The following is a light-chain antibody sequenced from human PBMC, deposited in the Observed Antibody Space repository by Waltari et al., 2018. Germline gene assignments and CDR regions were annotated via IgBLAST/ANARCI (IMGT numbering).Light chain of an antibody. CDR3: QQYGGPPPST. V-gene: IGKV3-20*01. J-gene: IGKJ2*01. Sequence: EIILTQSPGTLSLSPGERATLSCRASQTISKNYLAWYQQKPGQAPRLLLSGASSRATGTPDRFSGSGSGTDFTLTITIVEPEDFAVYFCQQYGGPPPSTFGQGTKLEIK. CDR2: GAS. CDR1: QTISKNY.